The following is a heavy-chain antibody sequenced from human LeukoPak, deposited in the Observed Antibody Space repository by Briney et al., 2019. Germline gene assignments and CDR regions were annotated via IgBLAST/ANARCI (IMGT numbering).Heavy chain of an antibody. Sequence: GGSLRLSCATSGFSFSSYNMNWVRLTPGKGLEWVSSITSSSTYTFYADSVKGRFTISRDNAKNSLDLEMNGLRDEDTAVYYCAREGYYDSSGYLDYYYMDVWGKGTTVTVSS. CDR2: ITSSSTYT. CDR3: AREGYYDSSGYLDYYYMDV. J-gene: IGHJ6*03. V-gene: IGHV3-21*01. CDR1: GFSFSSYN. D-gene: IGHD3-22*01.